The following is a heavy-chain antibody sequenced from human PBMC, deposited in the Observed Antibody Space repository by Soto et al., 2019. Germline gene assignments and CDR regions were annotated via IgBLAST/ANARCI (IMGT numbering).Heavy chain of an antibody. Sequence: SETLSLTCTVSGGSISSYYWSWIRQPPGKGLEWIGYIYYSGSTNYNPSLKSRVTISVDTSKNQFSLKLSSVTAADTAVYYCAREGGRKYYFDYWGQGTLVTVSS. CDR3: AREGGRKYYFDY. D-gene: IGHD2-15*01. V-gene: IGHV4-59*01. CDR2: IYYSGST. CDR1: GGSISSYY. J-gene: IGHJ4*02.